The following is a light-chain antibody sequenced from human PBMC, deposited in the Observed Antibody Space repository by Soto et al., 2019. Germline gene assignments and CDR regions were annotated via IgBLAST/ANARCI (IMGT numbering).Light chain of an antibody. Sequence: QSVLTQPPSVSGAPGQRVTISCTGSSSNIGAGYDVHWYQRLPGTAPKVLIYGNNNRTSGVPDRFSGSKSGTSASLAITGLKAEAEADYYCQSYDSSLSGSYVFGTGTKLTVL. CDR1: SSNIGAGYD. J-gene: IGLJ1*01. CDR2: GNN. CDR3: QSYDSSLSGSYV. V-gene: IGLV1-40*01.